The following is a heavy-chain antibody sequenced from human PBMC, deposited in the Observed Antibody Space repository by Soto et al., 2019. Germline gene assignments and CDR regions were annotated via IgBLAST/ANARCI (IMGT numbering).Heavy chain of an antibody. D-gene: IGHD6-13*01. CDR1: GFNFSSYE. V-gene: IGHV3-48*03. CDR3: AKDVYSSSCYRGMAYYYYYGMDV. CDR2: KRRRESSI. J-gene: IGHJ6*02. Sequence: VGPLRLSCAASGFNFSSYEMNWLRQAPGRGLEWVSYKRRRESSICYANTLKGHYNISSDNAKNSLNLQKNSLRAEDTAVNYCAKDVYSSSCYRGMAYYYYYGMDVWGQGTTVTVSS.